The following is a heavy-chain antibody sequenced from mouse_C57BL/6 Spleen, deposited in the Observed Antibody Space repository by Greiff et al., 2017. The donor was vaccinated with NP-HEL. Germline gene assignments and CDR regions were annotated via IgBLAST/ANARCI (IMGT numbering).Heavy chain of an antibody. V-gene: IGHV1-7*01. CDR2: INPSSGYT. CDR1: GYTFTSYW. CDR3: ARYYGSSLAWFAY. D-gene: IGHD1-1*01. Sequence: VQLQQSGAELVRPGTSVKLSCKASGYTFTSYWMHWVKQRPGQGLEWIGYINPSSGYTKYNQKFKDKATLTADKSSSTAYMQLSSLTYEDSAVYYCARYYGSSLAWFAYWGQGTLVTVSA. J-gene: IGHJ3*01.